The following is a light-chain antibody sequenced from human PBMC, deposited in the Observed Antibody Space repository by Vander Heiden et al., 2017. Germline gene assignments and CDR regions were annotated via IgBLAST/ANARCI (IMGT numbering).Light chain of an antibody. J-gene: IGKJ1*01. Sequence: ELVMTQSPATLPVSPGERATLSCRASQSVSSNLAWYQQKPGQAPRLLIYGASTRATGIPARFSGSGSGTEFTLTISSLQSEDFAVYYCQQDNNWPQTFGQGTKVEIK. CDR1: QSVSSN. V-gene: IGKV3-15*01. CDR2: GAS. CDR3: QQDNNWPQT.